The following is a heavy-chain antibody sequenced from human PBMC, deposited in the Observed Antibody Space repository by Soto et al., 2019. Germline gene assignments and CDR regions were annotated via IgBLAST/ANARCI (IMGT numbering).Heavy chain of an antibody. J-gene: IGHJ2*01. CDR3: ARFNWYFDL. CDR1: GGSISSSSYY. Sequence: SETLSLTCTVSGGSISSSSYYWGWIRQPPGKGLEWIGYIYYSGSTYYNPSLESRVTISVDTSKNQFSLKLSSVTAADTAVYYCARFNWYFDLWGRGTLVTVSS. V-gene: IGHV4-39*07. CDR2: IYYSGST.